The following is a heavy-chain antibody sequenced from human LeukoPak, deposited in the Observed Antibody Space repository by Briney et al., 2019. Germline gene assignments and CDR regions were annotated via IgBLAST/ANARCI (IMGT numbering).Heavy chain of an antibody. V-gene: IGHV4-34*01. CDR3: ARWGIAVAGTGDY. Sequence: SETLSLTCTVSGVSISGYYWSWIRQPPGKGLEWIGEINHSGSTNYNPSLKSRVTISVDTSKNQFSLKLSSVTAADTAVYYCARWGIAVAGTGDYWGQGTLVTVSS. J-gene: IGHJ4*02. D-gene: IGHD6-19*01. CDR2: INHSGST. CDR1: GVSISGYY.